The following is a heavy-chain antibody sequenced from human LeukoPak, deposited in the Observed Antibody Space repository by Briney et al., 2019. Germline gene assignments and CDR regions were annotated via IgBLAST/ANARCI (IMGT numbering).Heavy chain of an antibody. CDR1: GGSISSHY. D-gene: IGHD3-10*01. CDR2: IYYSGST. CDR3: ASFNYYGNWFDP. J-gene: IGHJ5*02. V-gene: IGHV4-59*11. Sequence: PSETLSLTCTVSGGSISSHYWSWIRQPPGKGLEWIGYIYYSGSTNYNPSLKSRVTISVDTSKIQFSLKLSSVTAADTAVYYCASFNYYGNWFDPWGQGTLVTVSS.